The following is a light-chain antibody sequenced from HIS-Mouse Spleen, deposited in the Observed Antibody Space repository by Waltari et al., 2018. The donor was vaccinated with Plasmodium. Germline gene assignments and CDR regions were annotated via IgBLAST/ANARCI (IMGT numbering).Light chain of an antibody. J-gene: IGLJ2*01. V-gene: IGLV3-21*02. Sequence: SYVLTQPPSVSVAPGQTARIPCWGNNIGSQSVPWYQQKPGQAPVLVVYDDSDRPSGIPERFSDSNSGNTATLTISRVEAGDEADYYCQVWDSSSDHPVFGGGTKLTVL. CDR2: DDS. CDR1: NIGSQS. CDR3: QVWDSSSDHPV.